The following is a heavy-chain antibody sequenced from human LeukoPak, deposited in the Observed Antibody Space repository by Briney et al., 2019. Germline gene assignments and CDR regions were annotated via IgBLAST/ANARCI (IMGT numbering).Heavy chain of an antibody. Sequence: ASVKVSCKASGYTFTDRYIHWVRQAPGQGLEWMGWIYPNGGDTTYAQKFQGRVTMTRDTSISTVYLEVSRLTYDDTAVYYCARDNNGNSFEFWGQGTLVAVSS. J-gene: IGHJ4*02. D-gene: IGHD1-26*01. CDR2: IYPNGGDT. CDR3: ARDNNGNSFEF. V-gene: IGHV1-2*02. CDR1: GYTFTDRY.